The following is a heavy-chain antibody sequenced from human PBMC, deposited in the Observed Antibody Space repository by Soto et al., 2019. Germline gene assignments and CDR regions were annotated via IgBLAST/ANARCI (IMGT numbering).Heavy chain of an antibody. CDR1: GFTFSNAW. J-gene: IGHJ6*02. Sequence: EVQLVESGGGLVKPGGSLRLSCAATGFTFSNAWMSWVRQAPGKGLEWVGHIKSKTDGGATDYAAPVKGRFTISRDNDKNTVYLQMNSLRAEDTAVYYCAKGDLFVGGTIYGMDVWGQGTTVTVSS. V-gene: IGHV3-15*01. CDR2: IKSKTDGGAT. CDR3: AKGDLFVGGTIYGMDV. D-gene: IGHD3-16*01.